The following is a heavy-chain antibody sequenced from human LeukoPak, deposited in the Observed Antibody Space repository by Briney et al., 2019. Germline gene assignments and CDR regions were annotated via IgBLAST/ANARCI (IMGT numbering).Heavy chain of an antibody. J-gene: IGHJ4*02. Sequence: GASLKVSCKSSGYTFTSYYMYWVRQTPGQGLEWMGRINPSGGSTSYAQKFQGRVTMTRDTSTSTVYMELSSLRSEDTAVYYCARDSGMVRGTVDYWGQGTLVTVSS. CDR3: ARDSGMVRGTVDY. CDR2: INPSGGST. D-gene: IGHD3-10*01. CDR1: GYTFTSYY. V-gene: IGHV1-46*01.